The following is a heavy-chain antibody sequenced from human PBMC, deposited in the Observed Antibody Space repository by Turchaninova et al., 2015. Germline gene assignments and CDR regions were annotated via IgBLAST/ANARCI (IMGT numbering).Heavy chain of an antibody. V-gene: IGHV3-74*01. D-gene: IGHD1-26*01. J-gene: IGHJ4*02. CDR3: ARVDLGPVGARLVDY. Sequence: EVQLVESGGGLVQPGGSLSLRCSASGFSFSRYWLHRVRQAPGKGLEWVARIKTDWNDTIYADSVKGRFTISRDNAKNTLYLYMNSLRDDDTAVYYCARVDLGPVGARLVDYWGQGTLVTVSS. CDR1: GFSFSRYW. CDR2: IKTDWNDT.